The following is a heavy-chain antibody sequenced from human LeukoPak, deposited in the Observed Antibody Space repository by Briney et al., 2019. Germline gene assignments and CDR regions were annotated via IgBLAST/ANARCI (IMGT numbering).Heavy chain of an antibody. CDR3: ARAYSSGWYLEGFDY. J-gene: IGHJ4*02. Sequence: SETLSLTCTVSGGSISSYYWSWIRQPPGKGLEWIGYISYSGSTNYNPSLKSRVTISVDTSKNQFSLKLSSVTAADTAVYYCARAYSSGWYLEGFDYWGQGTLVTVSS. V-gene: IGHV4-59*01. D-gene: IGHD6-19*01. CDR2: ISYSGST. CDR1: GGSISSYY.